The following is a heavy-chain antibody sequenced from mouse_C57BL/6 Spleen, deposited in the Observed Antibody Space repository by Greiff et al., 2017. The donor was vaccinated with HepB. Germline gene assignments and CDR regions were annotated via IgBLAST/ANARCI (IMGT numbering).Heavy chain of an antibody. CDR3: ARGKFITTVVGRDAMDY. J-gene: IGHJ4*01. Sequence: QVQLQQPGAELVRPGSSVKLSCKASGYTFTSYWMHWVKQRPIQGLEWIGNIDPSDSETHYNQKFKDKATLTVDKSSSTAYMQLSSLTSEDSAVYYCARGKFITTVVGRDAMDYWGQGTSVTVSS. CDR1: GYTFTSYW. V-gene: IGHV1-52*01. CDR2: IDPSDSET. D-gene: IGHD1-1*01.